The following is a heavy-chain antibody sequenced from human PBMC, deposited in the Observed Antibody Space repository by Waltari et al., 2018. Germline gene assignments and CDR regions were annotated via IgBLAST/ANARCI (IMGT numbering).Heavy chain of an antibody. V-gene: IGHV1-69*14. D-gene: IGHD3-3*01. CDR2: IIPIFGTA. Sequence: QVQLVQSGAEVKKPGSSVKFSCQASGGTFRSYAISWVRHDPGQGLEWMGGIIPIFGTANYAQKFQGRFTITADKSTSTAYMELSSLRSEDTAVYYCASKRGGTIFEYAFDIWGQGTMVTVSS. CDR3: ASKRGGTIFEYAFDI. J-gene: IGHJ3*02. CDR1: GGTFRSYA.